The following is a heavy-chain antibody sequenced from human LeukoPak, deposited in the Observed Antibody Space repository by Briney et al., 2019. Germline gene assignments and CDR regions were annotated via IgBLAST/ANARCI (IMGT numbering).Heavy chain of an antibody. V-gene: IGHV4-4*07. J-gene: IGHJ4*02. CDR1: GGSIRSNTNYWGWNSSNY. CDR3: AREGYDSSGYLPY. Sequence: SETLSLTCTVSGGSIRSNTNYWGWNSSNYWSWIRQPAGKGLEWIGRIYTSGSTNYNPSLKSRVTMSVDTSKNQFSLKLSSVTAADTAVYYCAREGYDSSGYLPYWGQGTLVTVSS. CDR2: IYTSGST. D-gene: IGHD3-22*01.